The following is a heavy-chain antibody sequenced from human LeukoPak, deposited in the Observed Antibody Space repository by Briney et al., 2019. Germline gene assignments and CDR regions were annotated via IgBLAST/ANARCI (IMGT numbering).Heavy chain of an antibody. CDR2: IYSGGST. J-gene: IGHJ4*02. D-gene: IGHD3-22*01. CDR1: GFTVSSNY. CDR3: ARENSSGYYYVGYFDY. Sequence: GGSLRLSCAASGFTVSSNYMSWVRQAPGKGLEWVSVIYSGGSTYYADSVKGRFTISRDNSKNTLYLQMNSLRAEDTAVYYCARENSSGYYYVGYFDYWSQGTLVTVSS. V-gene: IGHV3-53*01.